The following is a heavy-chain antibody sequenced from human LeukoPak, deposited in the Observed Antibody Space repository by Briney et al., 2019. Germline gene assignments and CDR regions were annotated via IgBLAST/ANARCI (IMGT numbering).Heavy chain of an antibody. CDR1: GFTFNNYA. V-gene: IGHV3-23*01. J-gene: IGHJ4*02. Sequence: PGGSLRLSCAASGFTFNNYAMNWVRQAPGKGLEWVSHISPSGDSTYYADSVKGRLTISRDSSKNALSLQMNSLRAEDTAVYYCAKIPKGGYFDYWGQGTLVTVSS. D-gene: IGHD2-2*01. CDR2: ISPSGDST. CDR3: AKIPKGGYFDY.